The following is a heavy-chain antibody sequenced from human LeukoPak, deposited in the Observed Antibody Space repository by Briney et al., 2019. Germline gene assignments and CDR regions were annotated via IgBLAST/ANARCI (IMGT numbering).Heavy chain of an antibody. D-gene: IGHD6-13*01. V-gene: IGHV3-7*02. CDR1: GLTFNTHW. J-gene: IGHJ3*02. CDR3: VGRSSSSLPSI. Sequence: GGSLRLPCTVSGLTFNTHWKIWARQAPGKGLEWVAHIKPDGNQKFYVGSVEGRFTISRDNAKDALYLQMNSLRVEDTAVYYCVGRSSSSLPSIWGQGTMVTVSS. CDR2: IKPDGNQK.